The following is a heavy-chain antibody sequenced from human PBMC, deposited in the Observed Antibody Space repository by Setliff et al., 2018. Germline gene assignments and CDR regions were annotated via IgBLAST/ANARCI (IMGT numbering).Heavy chain of an antibody. CDR3: AASRAYTGAVEEWFLPKTFDF. CDR2: ISHSGST. CDR1: GSSISNDYY. J-gene: IGHJ4*02. Sequence: PSETLSLTCGVSGSSISNDYYWGWIRQPPGRGLEWIGIISHSGSTNYNPSVKSRVTISVDTSKNQVSLKLSSVTAADAALYYCAASRAYTGAVEEWFLPKTFDFWGQGSPVTVSS. V-gene: IGHV4-38-2*01. D-gene: IGHD3-10*01.